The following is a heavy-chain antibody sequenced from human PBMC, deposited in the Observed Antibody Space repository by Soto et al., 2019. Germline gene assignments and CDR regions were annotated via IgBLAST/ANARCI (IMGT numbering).Heavy chain of an antibody. Sequence: QVQLVQSGAEVKKPGASVKVSCKASGYTFTSYYMHWVRQAPGQGLEWMGIINPSGGSTSYAQKYQGRVTMTRDTSTSTVYMELSSLRSEDTAVYYCARDGTGTTRGSGDFDYWGQGTLVTVSS. CDR3: ARDGTGTTRGSGDFDY. CDR1: GYTFTSYY. J-gene: IGHJ4*02. V-gene: IGHV1-46*01. D-gene: IGHD1-1*01. CDR2: INPSGGST.